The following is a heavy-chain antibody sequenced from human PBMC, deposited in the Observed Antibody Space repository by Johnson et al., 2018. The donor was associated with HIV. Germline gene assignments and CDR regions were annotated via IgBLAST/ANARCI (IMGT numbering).Heavy chain of an antibody. J-gene: IGHJ3*02. Sequence: VQLVESGGGLVQPGRSLRLSCAASGFTFDDYAMHWVRQAPGKGLEWVSGISWNSGSIGYADSVKGRFTISRDNAKNSLYLQMNSLRAEDTAVYYCVGYCTGGVCYTGGDAFDIWGQGTMVTVSS. CDR1: GFTFDDYA. CDR2: ISWNSGSI. D-gene: IGHD2-8*02. V-gene: IGHV3-9*01. CDR3: VGYCTGGVCYTGGDAFDI.